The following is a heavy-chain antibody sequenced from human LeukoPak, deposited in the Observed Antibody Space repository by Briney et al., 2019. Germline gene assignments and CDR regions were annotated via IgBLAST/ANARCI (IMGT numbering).Heavy chain of an antibody. CDR2: IIPIFGTA. D-gene: IGHD4-17*01. V-gene: IGHV1-69*13. CDR3: VVAGYGDYVLESDY. CDR1: GGTFSSYA. J-gene: IGHJ4*02. Sequence: GASVKVSCKASGGTFSSYAISWVRQAPGQGLEWMGGIIPIFGTANYAQKFQGRVTITADESTSTAYMELSSLRPEDTAVYYCVVAGYGDYVLESDYWGQGTLVTVSS.